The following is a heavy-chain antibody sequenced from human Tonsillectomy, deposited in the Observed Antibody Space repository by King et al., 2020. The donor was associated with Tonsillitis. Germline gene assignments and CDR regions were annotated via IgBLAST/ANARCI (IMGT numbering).Heavy chain of an antibody. J-gene: IGHJ4*02. D-gene: IGHD3-9*01. Sequence: VQLVESGAEVRKPGASVRVSCKASGYTFTGYYMHWVRQAPGQGLEWMGWINPDSGDTNYAQKFQDRVNMTRYTSISTAYLELRRLASDDTAIYYCTSISFDHVDYWGQGTLVTVSS. CDR2: INPDSGDT. CDR3: TSISFDHVDY. CDR1: GYTFTGYY. V-gene: IGHV1-2*02.